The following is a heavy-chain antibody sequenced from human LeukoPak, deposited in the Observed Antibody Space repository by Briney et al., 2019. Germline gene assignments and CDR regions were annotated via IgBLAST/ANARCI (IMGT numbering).Heavy chain of an antibody. D-gene: IGHD6-13*01. Sequence: PSETLSLTCTVSGGSISSYYWSWIRQPPGKGLEWIGYIYYSGSTNYNPSLKSRVTISVDTSKNQFSLKLSSVTAADTAVYYCASGTAAGTTGIDYWGQGTLVTVSS. CDR1: GGSISSYY. CDR2: IYYSGST. V-gene: IGHV4-59*01. J-gene: IGHJ4*02. CDR3: ASGTAAGTTGIDY.